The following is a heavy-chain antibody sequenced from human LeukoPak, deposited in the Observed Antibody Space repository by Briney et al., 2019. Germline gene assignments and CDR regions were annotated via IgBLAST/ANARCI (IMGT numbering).Heavy chain of an antibody. D-gene: IGHD1-14*01. V-gene: IGHV4-61*01. CDR2: VCYSGST. CDR3: ARSGGSSGAF. Sequence: KTSETLPLTCTVSGGSVSSGSYYWSWTRQPPGKGLEWIGYVCYSGSTNYNPSLKSRVTISVDTSKNQFSLKLSSVTAADTAVYYCARSGGSSGAFWGQGTTVTVSS. J-gene: IGHJ6*02. CDR1: GGSVSSGSYY.